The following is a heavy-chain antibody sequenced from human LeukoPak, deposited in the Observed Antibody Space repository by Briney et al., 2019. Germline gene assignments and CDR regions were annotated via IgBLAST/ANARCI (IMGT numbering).Heavy chain of an antibody. V-gene: IGHV3-30*02. CDR3: ESKDIVVVPAGRDRYFDL. CDR1: GFTFSSYG. Sequence: SGGSLTLSCAASGFTFSSYGMHWVRQAPGKGLEWVAFIRYDGSNKYYADSVKGRFTISRDNSKNTLYLQMNSLRAEDTAVYYCESKDIVVVPAGRDRYFDLWGRGTLVTVSS. CDR2: IRYDGSNK. D-gene: IGHD2-2*01. J-gene: IGHJ2*01.